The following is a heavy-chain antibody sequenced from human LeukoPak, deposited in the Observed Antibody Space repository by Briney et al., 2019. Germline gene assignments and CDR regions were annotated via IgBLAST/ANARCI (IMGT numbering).Heavy chain of an antibody. D-gene: IGHD3-22*01. J-gene: IGHJ4*02. V-gene: IGHV1-8*01. CDR2: MNPNSGNT. CDR1: GYTFTSFD. Sequence: ASVKVSCKASGYTFTSFDINWVRQATGQGLEWMGWMNPNSGNTGYAQKFQGRVTMTRNTSITTAYMELSRLRSDDTAVYYCASYYYDSSGLSDYWGQGTLVTVSS. CDR3: ASYYYDSSGLSDY.